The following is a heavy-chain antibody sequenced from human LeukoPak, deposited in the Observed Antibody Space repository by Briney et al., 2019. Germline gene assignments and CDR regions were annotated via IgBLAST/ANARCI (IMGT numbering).Heavy chain of an antibody. CDR1: GFTFSSYW. CDR2: IKQDGSEK. J-gene: IGHJ4*02. Sequence: GGSLRLSCSASGFTFSSYWMSWVRQAPGKGLEWVANIKQDGSEKYYVDSVKGRFTISRDNAKNSLYLQMNSLRAEDTAVYYCAKVGVKRWLQPYYFDYWGQGTLVTVSS. D-gene: IGHD5-24*01. CDR3: AKVGVKRWLQPYYFDY. V-gene: IGHV3-7*01.